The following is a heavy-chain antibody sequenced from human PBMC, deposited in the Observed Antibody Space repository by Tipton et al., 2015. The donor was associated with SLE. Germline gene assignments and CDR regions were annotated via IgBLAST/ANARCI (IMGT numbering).Heavy chain of an antibody. D-gene: IGHD3-10*01. Sequence: GSLRLSCAASGSTFRNFWMHWVRQAPGKGLGWVSRIYTDGSRIHYADSVKGRFTISRDNAKNTLYLEMNSLRAEDTAVYYCARWRSGEALDIWGQGTMVTVSS. V-gene: IGHV3-74*01. CDR3: ARWRSGEALDI. CDR1: GSTFRNFW. CDR2: IYTDGSRI. J-gene: IGHJ3*02.